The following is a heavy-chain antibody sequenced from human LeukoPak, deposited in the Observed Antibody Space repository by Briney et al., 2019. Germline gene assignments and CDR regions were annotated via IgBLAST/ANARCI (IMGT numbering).Heavy chain of an antibody. Sequence: PGRSLRLSCAASGFTFSSYGMHWVRQAPGEGLEWVALISYDGSNDYYADSVKGRFTISRDNSKNTLYLQMNSLRTEDTAVYYCAKDLTRGEIGIVVRGPVDWGQGTLVTVSS. CDR3: AKDLTRGEIGIVVRGPVD. CDR2: ISYDGSND. V-gene: IGHV3-30*18. D-gene: IGHD2-2*01. CDR1: GFTFSSYG. J-gene: IGHJ4*02.